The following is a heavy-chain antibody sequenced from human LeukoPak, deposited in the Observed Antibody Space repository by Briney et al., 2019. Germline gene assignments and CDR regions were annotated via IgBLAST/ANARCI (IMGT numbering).Heavy chain of an antibody. D-gene: IGHD3-22*01. V-gene: IGHV3-23*01. CDR3: AKLQDFYDNSGYSYFDN. CDR1: GFTFGNYA. CDR2: ITGNALNT. Sequence: PGGSLRLSCAASGFTFGNYAMSWVRQAPGKGLEWVSSITGNALNTYEADFIKGRFTISRDDSKNTLYLHLSSLRVEDTAVYYCAKLQDFYDNSGYSYFDNWGQGTLVTVSS. J-gene: IGHJ4*02.